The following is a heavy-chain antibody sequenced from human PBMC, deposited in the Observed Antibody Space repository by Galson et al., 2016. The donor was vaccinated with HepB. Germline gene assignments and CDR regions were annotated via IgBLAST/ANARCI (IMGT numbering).Heavy chain of an antibody. J-gene: IGHJ4*02. CDR3: ARGNGPFDY. Sequence: ETLSLTCTVSGGSISSTYHYWGWVRQPPGKGLEWIGNIFYSGSTYYNPPLKSRVAISVDTSKNQYSLKLSSVTAADTAVYYCARGNGPFDYWGQGALVTVS. CDR2: IFYSGST. D-gene: IGHD4-23*01. V-gene: IGHV4-39*01. CDR1: GGSISSTYHY.